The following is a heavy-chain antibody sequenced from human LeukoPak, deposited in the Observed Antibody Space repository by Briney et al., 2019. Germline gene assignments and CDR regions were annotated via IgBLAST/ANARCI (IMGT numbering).Heavy chain of an antibody. CDR2: IYYSGST. D-gene: IGHD6-19*01. Sequence: SETLSLTCTVSGGSISSYYWSWIRQPPGKGLEWIGYIYYSGSTNYNPSLKSRVTISVDTSKNQFSLMLSSVTAADTAVYYCARHGYSSVWYAGGLDYWGQGNLVTASS. CDR3: ARHGYSSVWYAGGLDY. V-gene: IGHV4-59*08. J-gene: IGHJ4*02. CDR1: GGSISSYY.